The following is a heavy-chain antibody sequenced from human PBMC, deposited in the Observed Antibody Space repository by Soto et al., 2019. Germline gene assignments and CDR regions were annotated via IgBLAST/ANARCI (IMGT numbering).Heavy chain of an antibody. D-gene: IGHD2-21*02. CDR1: GFTFSSYA. V-gene: IGHV3-23*01. CDR3: AKARVYCGGDCLYYYYGMDV. Sequence: PGGSLRLSCAASGFTFSSYAMSWVRQAPGKGLEWVSAISGSGGSTYYADSVKGRFTISRDNSKNTPYLQMNSLRAEDTAVYYCAKARVYCGGDCLYYYYGMDVWGQGTTVTVSS. CDR2: ISGSGGST. J-gene: IGHJ6*02.